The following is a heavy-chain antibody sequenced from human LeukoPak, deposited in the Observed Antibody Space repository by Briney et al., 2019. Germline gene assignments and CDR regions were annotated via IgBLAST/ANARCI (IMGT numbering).Heavy chain of an antibody. Sequence: GGSLRLSCAVSGFTFSSYWMSWVRQAPGKGLEWVGNIKPDGSEKYYVDSVKGRFTISRDNAKNSLYLQMNSLRAEDTAVYYCARPTSWGSGDSWGQGTLVTVSS. CDR2: IKPDGSEK. V-gene: IGHV3-7*05. CDR3: ARPTSWGSGDS. J-gene: IGHJ4*02. CDR1: GFTFSSYW. D-gene: IGHD7-27*01.